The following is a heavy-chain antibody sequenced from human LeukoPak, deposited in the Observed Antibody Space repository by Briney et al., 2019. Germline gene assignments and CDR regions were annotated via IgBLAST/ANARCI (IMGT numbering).Heavy chain of an antibody. J-gene: IGHJ3*02. CDR3: ARERGGDYGDYDPAWTYAPDAFDI. CDR1: GGTFSSYA. D-gene: IGHD4-17*01. V-gene: IGHV1-69*01. CDR2: IIPIFGTA. Sequence: SSVKVACKASGGTFSSYAISWVRQAPGQGLECMGGIIPIFGTANYAQKFQGRVTITADESTSTAYMELSSLRSEDTAVYYCARERGGDYGDYDPAWTYAPDAFDIWGQGTMVTVSS.